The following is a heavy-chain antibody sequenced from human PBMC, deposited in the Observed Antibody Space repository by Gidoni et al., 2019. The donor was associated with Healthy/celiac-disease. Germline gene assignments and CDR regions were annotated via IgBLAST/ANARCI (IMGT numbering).Heavy chain of an antibody. CDR2: IHYSGST. J-gene: IGHJ6*02. V-gene: IGHV4-59*01. Sequence: QVQLQESGPGLVKPSETLSLTCTVSGGSISSYYWSWIRQPPGKGLEWIGYIHYSGSTNDNPSLKSRVTISVDTSKNQFSLKLSSVTAADTAVYYCARDGGDGYNPHPYYYGMDVWGQGTTVTVSS. CDR1: GGSISSYY. CDR3: ARDGGDGYNPHPYYYGMDV. D-gene: IGHD2-21*01.